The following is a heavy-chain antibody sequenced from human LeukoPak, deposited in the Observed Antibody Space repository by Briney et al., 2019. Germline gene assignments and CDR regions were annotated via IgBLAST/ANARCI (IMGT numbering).Heavy chain of an antibody. V-gene: IGHV1-18*01. Sequence: ASVKVSCKASSYMFTRYGISWVRQAPGQGLEWVGWISGSNGNTNYAQKFQGRVTMTTDTSTSTAYMELRSLRSDDTAVYFCARVEGPSIFGVVDYWGQGTLVTVSS. CDR3: ARVEGPSIFGVVDY. J-gene: IGHJ4*02. D-gene: IGHD3-3*01. CDR2: ISGSNGNT. CDR1: SYMFTRYG.